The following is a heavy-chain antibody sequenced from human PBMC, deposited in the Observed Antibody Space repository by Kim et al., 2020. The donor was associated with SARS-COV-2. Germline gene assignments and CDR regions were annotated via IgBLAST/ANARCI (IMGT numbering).Heavy chain of an antibody. V-gene: IGHV1-69*13. D-gene: IGHD6-13*01. CDR1: GGTFSSYA. Sequence: SVKVSCKASGGTFSSYAISWVRQAPGQGLEWMGGIIPIFGTANYAQKFQGRVTITADESTSTAYMELSSLRSEDTAVYYCARDHTYSSSWYVVRWFDPWGQGTLVTVSS. CDR3: ARDHTYSSSWYVVRWFDP. J-gene: IGHJ5*02. CDR2: IIPIFGTA.